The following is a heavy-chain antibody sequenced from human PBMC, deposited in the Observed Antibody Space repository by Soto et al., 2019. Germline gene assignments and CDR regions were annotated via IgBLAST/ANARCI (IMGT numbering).Heavy chain of an antibody. V-gene: IGHV4-4*07. CDR3: AREKAYYQSAVDV. CDR1: GGSVSGHY. D-gene: IGHD3-16*01. Sequence: QVQLQESGPGLVRPSETLSLTCDVSGGSVSGHYWTWLRQPAGKGVEWIGRIYSPGTTDLNPSLESRVRMSIDTSKIRISLKLTSVTAADAAIYYCAREKAYYQSAVDVWGQGTTVAVSS. CDR2: IYSPGTT. J-gene: IGHJ6*02.